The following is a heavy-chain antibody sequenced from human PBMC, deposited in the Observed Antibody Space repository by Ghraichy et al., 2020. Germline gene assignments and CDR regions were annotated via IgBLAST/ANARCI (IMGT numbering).Heavy chain of an antibody. V-gene: IGHV4-34*01. CDR1: GGSFSGYY. CDR3: ARDINYFDY. Sequence: GSLSLTCAVYGGSFSGYYWSWIRQPPGKGLEWIGEINHSGSTNYNPSLKSRVTISVDTSKNQFSLKLSSVTAADTAVYYCARDINYFDYWGQGTLVTVSS. D-gene: IGHD2-8*01. CDR2: INHSGST. J-gene: IGHJ4*02.